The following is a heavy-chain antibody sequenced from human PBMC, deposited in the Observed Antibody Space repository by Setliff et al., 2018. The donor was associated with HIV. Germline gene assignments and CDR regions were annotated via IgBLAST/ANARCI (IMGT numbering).Heavy chain of an antibody. CDR3: ARIQNHVWDY. D-gene: IGHD5-18*01. J-gene: IGHJ4*02. CDR2: IRHDGINE. V-gene: IGHV3-30*02. CDR1: GFTFSSYG. Sequence: GGSLRLSCAASGFTFSSYGMHWVRQAPGKGREWVTFIRHDGINEDYRDSVKGRFSVSRDNSKNTVFLQMNSLRADDTSVYYCARIQNHVWDYWGQGTLVTVSS.